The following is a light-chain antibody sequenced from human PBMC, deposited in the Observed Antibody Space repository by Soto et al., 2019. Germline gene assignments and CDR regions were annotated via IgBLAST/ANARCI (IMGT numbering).Light chain of an antibody. V-gene: IGLV1-44*01. CDR1: TSDIGTNA. Sequence: SVLTQPPSASGTPGQRVTVSCSGSTSDIGTNAVNWFQHLPGTAPRLLIYTNNPRPSGVPDRFSGSKSGTSASLAISGLQSEDEATYYCATWHDSFYVFGTGTKVTVL. CDR2: TNN. J-gene: IGLJ1*01. CDR3: ATWHDSFYV.